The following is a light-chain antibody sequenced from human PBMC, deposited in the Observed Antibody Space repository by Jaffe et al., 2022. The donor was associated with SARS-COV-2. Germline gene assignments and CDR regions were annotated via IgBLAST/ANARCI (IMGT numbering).Light chain of an antibody. CDR1: SSDVGGYNY. CDR3: SSYTNTSTKV. Sequence: QSALTQPASVSGSPGQSITISCTGTSSDVGGYNYVSWYQHHPGKAPKLMIYEVSNRPSGVSNRFSGSKSGSTASLTISGLQAEDEADYYCSSYTNTSTKVFGGGTKLTVL. V-gene: IGLV2-14*01. J-gene: IGLJ3*02. CDR2: EVS.